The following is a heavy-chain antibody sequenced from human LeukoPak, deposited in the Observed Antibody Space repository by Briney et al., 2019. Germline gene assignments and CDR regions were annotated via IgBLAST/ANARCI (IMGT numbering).Heavy chain of an antibody. J-gene: IGHJ3*02. D-gene: IGHD6-13*01. CDR3: TRDSTEGIAAAGTPDAFDI. CDR1: GFTFGDYA. CDR2: IRSKAYGGTT. V-gene: IGHV3-49*03. Sequence: PGGSLRLSCTASGFTFGDYAMSWFRQAPGKGLEWVGFIRSKAYGGTTEYAASVKGRFTISRDDSKSIAYLQMNSLKTEDTAVYYCTRDSTEGIAAAGTPDAFDIWGQGTMVTVSS.